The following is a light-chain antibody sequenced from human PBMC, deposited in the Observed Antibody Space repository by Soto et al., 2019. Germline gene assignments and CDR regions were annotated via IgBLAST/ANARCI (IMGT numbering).Light chain of an antibody. J-gene: IGKJ1*01. V-gene: IGKV1-5*03. Sequence: SRMPQSPSTLSGSVGDRVTITCRASQTISSWLAWYQQKPGKAPKLLIYKASTLKSGVPSRFSGSGSGTEFTLTISSLQPDDLATYYCQHYNSYSEAFGQGTKVDI. CDR3: QHYNSYSEA. CDR2: KAS. CDR1: QTISSW.